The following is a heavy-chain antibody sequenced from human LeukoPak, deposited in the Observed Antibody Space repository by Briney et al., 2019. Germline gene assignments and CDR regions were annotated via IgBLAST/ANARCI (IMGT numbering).Heavy chain of an antibody. D-gene: IGHD5-24*01. Sequence: SLKVSWDKSGGTFRSYAMRWVRQAPGQVRKWNGGIIPIFGTANYAQKFQGRVTITADESTSTAYMELSSLRSEDTAVYYCASSQGWLQFRVFDYWGQGTLVTVSS. CDR1: GGTFRSYA. V-gene: IGHV1-69*01. CDR3: ASSQGWLQFRVFDY. J-gene: IGHJ4*02. CDR2: IIPIFGTA.